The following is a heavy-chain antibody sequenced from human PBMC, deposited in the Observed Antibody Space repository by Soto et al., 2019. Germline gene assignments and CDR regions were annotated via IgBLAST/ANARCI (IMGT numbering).Heavy chain of an antibody. J-gene: IGHJ4*02. CDR2: IIPIFGTA. CDR1: GGTFSSYA. D-gene: IGHD3-16*02. Sequence: QVQLVQSGAEVKKPGSSVKVSCKASGGTFSSYAISWVRQAPGQGLEWMGGIIPIFGTANCAQKFQGRVTVTADESTSTAYKELSRLRSEDTVVYYCARAKDDYVWGSYRSSFDYWGEGTLVTVSS. CDR3: ARAKDDYVWGSYRSSFDY. V-gene: IGHV1-69*01.